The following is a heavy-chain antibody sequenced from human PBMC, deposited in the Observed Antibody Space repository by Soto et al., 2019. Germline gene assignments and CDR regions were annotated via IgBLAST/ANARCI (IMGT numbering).Heavy chain of an antibody. CDR2: IWYDGSNK. J-gene: IGHJ4*02. CDR1: GFTFSSYG. Sequence: PGGSLRLSCAASGFTFSSYGMHWVRQAPGKGLEWMAVIWYDGSNKYYAESVKGRFTISRDNSKNTLYLQMNSLRAEDTAVYYCARPYSPYTYYYDSSGYYYPPSYFDYWGQGTLLTVSS. V-gene: IGHV3-33*01. D-gene: IGHD3-22*01. CDR3: ARPYSPYTYYYDSSGYYYPPSYFDY.